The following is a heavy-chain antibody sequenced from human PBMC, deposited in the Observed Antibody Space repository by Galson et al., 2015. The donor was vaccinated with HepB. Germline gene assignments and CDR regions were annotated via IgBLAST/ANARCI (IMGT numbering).Heavy chain of an antibody. J-gene: IGHJ1*01. CDR3: ARESLGELSPQSFFEYFQH. D-gene: IGHD3-16*02. Sequence: CAISGDSVSSNSAAWNWIRQSPSRGLEWLGRTYYRSKWYYDYAVSVKSRITINPDTSKNQFSLQLNSVTPEDTAVYYCARESLGELSPQSFFEYFQHWGQGTLVTVSS. V-gene: IGHV6-1*01. CDR1: GDSVSSNSAA. CDR2: TYYRSKWYY.